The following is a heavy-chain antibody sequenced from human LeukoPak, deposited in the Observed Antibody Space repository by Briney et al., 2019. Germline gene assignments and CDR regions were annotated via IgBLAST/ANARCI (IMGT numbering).Heavy chain of an antibody. CDR3: ARASITMVRGELVYYFDF. Sequence: GGSLRLSCAASGFTFSSYWMHWVRQAPGKGLVWVSRINSDGSSTSYADSVKGRFTISRDNAKNSLYLQMNSLRAEDTAVYYCARASITMVRGELVYYFDFWGQGTLVTVSS. CDR1: GFTFSSYW. J-gene: IGHJ4*02. D-gene: IGHD3-10*01. CDR2: INSDGSST. V-gene: IGHV3-74*01.